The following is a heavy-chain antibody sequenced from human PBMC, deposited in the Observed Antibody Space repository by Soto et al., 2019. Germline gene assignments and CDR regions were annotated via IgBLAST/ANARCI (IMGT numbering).Heavy chain of an antibody. V-gene: IGHV3-21*01. J-gene: IGHJ4*02. Sequence: EVQVVESGGGLVKPGGSLRLSCAASGFTFSSHSMNWVRQAPGKGLEWVSSISSSSTYIYYADSVKGRFTISRDNGKNSLYLQMNSLRAEDTAVYYCARDLMVGSGYSYYFAYWCQGTLVTVSS. CDR3: ARDLMVGSGYSYYFAY. D-gene: IGHD3-22*01. CDR1: GFTFSSHS. CDR2: ISSSSTYI.